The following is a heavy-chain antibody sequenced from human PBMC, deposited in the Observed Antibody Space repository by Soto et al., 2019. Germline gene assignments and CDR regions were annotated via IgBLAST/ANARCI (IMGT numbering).Heavy chain of an antibody. J-gene: IGHJ5*02. CDR2: IRSKAYGGTT. Sequence: PGGSQRLSCTASGFTFGDYAMSWVRQAPGKGLEWVGFIRSKAYGGTTEYAASVKGRFTISRDDSKSIAYLQMNSQKTEDTAVYYCTRDQVGVTADWFDPGGQGTLVTVSS. D-gene: IGHD1-26*01. CDR3: TRDQVGVTADWFDP. V-gene: IGHV3-49*04. CDR1: GFTFGDYA.